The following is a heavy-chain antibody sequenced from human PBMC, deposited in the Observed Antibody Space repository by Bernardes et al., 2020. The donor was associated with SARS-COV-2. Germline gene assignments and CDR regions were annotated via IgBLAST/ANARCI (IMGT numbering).Heavy chain of an antibody. CDR2: ISYEGSIK. Sequence: GSLRLSCAASGFTFNNHGMHWVRQAPGKGLEWVAFISYEGSIKKYAESVKGRFTISRDHSKNTLYLQMDSLRAEDTAVYYCAKDPRVFLITFGKSMYHFDSWGHGTLVTVSS. CDR1: GFTFNNHG. J-gene: IGHJ4*01. CDR3: AKDPRVFLITFGKSMYHFDS. D-gene: IGHD3-16*01. V-gene: IGHV3-30*18.